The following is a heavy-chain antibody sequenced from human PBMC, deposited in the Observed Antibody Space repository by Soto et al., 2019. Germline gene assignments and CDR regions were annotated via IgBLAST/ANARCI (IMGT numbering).Heavy chain of an antibody. CDR3: ASSRWAPPYYYYGMDV. Sequence: RASVKVSCKVSGYSLTELSIHWVRQAPGEGLEWMGGYDLEKGETIYAQKFQGRVTMTEDSPADTPYMQLRSLRSEDTAVYYCASSRWAPPYYYYGMDVWGQGTTVTVSS. CDR1: GYSLTELS. CDR2: YDLEKGET. V-gene: IGHV1-24*01. J-gene: IGHJ6*02. D-gene: IGHD1-26*01.